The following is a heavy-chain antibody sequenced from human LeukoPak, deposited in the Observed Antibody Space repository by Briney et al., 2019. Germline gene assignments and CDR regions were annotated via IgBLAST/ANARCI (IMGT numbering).Heavy chain of an antibody. CDR3: ARDSWGYSGYGFDY. CDR1: GGSFSGYY. D-gene: IGHD5-12*01. Sequence: PSETLSLTCAVYGGSFSGYYWSWIRQPPGKGLQWIGSIYYTGSTYYNPSLKSRVTMSIDTSKKQFSLKLSSVTAADTAVYYCARDSWGYSGYGFDYWGQGTLVTVSS. CDR2: IYYTGST. V-gene: IGHV4-34*01. J-gene: IGHJ4*02.